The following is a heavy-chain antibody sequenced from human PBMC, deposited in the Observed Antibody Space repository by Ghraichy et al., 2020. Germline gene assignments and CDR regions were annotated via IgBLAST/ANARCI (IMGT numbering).Heavy chain of an antibody. CDR1: GFTFSSYW. CDR3: ARVWGHYYDSSGYIGDAFDI. V-gene: IGHV3-7*03. J-gene: IGHJ3*02. Sequence: GGSLRLSCAASGFTFSSYWMSWVRQAPGKGLEWVANIKQDGSEKYYVDSVKGRFTISRDNAKNSLYLQMNSLRAEDTAVYYCARVWGHYYDSSGYIGDAFDIWGQGTMVTVSS. CDR2: IKQDGSEK. D-gene: IGHD3-22*01.